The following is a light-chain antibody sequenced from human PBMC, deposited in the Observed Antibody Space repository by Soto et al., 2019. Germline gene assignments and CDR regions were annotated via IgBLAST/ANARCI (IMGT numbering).Light chain of an antibody. CDR1: KRISTY. J-gene: IGKJ5*01. Sequence: EIVLTPSPATLSLSPGERATLYCRASKRISTYLAWYQQKPGQAPRLFIYDASNRATGIPGRFSASGSGTDFTLTISSLEPGDFAVYYCQQRSEWPITFGHGTRLEIK. CDR2: DAS. V-gene: IGKV3-11*01. CDR3: QQRSEWPIT.